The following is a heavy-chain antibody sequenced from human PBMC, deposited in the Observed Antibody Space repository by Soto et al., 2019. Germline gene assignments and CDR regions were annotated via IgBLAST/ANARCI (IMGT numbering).Heavy chain of an antibody. Sequence: QVQLVQSGAEVKKPGASVKVSCKASGYTFTSYDINWVRQATGQGLEWMGWMNPNSGNTGYAQKFQGRVTMTRNTAILTAYMERSSLRSEHTAVYYCARRVLGWGGYPYWGQGALVTVSS. D-gene: IGHD5-12*01. CDR1: GYTFTSYD. CDR3: ARRVLGWGGYPY. J-gene: IGHJ4*02. CDR2: MNPNSGNT. V-gene: IGHV1-8*01.